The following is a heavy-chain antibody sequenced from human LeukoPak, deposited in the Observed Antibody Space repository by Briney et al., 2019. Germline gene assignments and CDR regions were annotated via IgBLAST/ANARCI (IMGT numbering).Heavy chain of an antibody. Sequence: GASVKVSCKVSGYTLTELSMHWVRQAPGKGLEWMGGFDPEDGETIYAQKFQGRVTITADESTSTAYMELSSLRSEDTAVYYCARRRNYYDSSGYYYPHNWFDPWGQGTLVTVSS. CDR3: ARRRNYYDSSGYYYPHNWFDP. CDR1: GYTLTELS. V-gene: IGHV1-24*01. CDR2: FDPEDGET. D-gene: IGHD3-22*01. J-gene: IGHJ5*02.